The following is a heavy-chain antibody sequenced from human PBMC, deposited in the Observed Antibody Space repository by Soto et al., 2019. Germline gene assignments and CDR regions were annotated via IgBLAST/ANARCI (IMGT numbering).Heavy chain of an antibody. D-gene: IGHD3-10*01. CDR2: IYYSGST. V-gene: IGHV4-59*08. CDR1: GGSLSSYY. CDR3: ARMIPGMPRGGCYFDY. Sequence: QVQLQESGPGLVKPSETLSLTCTVSGGSLSSYYWSWIRQPPGKGLEWIGYIYYSGSTIYNPSLKSRVTISVDTSTNQFSLRLSSVTAADTAVYYCARMIPGMPRGGCYFDYWGQGTLVTVSS. J-gene: IGHJ4*02.